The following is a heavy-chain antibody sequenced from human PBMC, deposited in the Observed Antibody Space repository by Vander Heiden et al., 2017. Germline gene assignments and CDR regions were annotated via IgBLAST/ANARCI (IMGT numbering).Heavy chain of an antibody. CDR1: GFTVTNNF. D-gene: IGHD2-2*02. V-gene: IGHV3-53*01. Sequence: EVLLVESGGGLIQPGGSLRLSCAVSGFTVTNNFMSWVRQAPGKGLEWGSVIYSGGNTFYADPVKGRFTISRDNSKNTLYLEMNNLRAEDTAVYYCARDLGGYCRSTTCYNYWGQGTLVTVSS. CDR2: IYSGGNT. J-gene: IGHJ4*02. CDR3: ARDLGGYCRSTTCYNY.